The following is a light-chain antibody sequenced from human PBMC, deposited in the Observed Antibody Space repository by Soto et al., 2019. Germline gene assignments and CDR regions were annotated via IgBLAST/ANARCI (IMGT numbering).Light chain of an antibody. J-gene: IGLJ2*01. CDR3: SSYTSSSTVV. Sequence: QSALTQPDSVSGSPGQSITISCTGTSSDVGGYNYVSWYQQHPGKAPKLMMYDVSNRTSGVSNRFSGSKSGNTASLTISGLQAEDQADYYCSSYTSSSTVVFGGGTKLTVL. CDR2: DVS. V-gene: IGLV2-14*01. CDR1: SSDVGGYNY.